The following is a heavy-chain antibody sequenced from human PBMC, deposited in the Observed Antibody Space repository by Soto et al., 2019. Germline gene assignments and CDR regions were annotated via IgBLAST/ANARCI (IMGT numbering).Heavy chain of an antibody. Sequence: GASVKVSCKASGYTFTGYYIHWVRQDPGQGLEWMGWINPNTGGAYYAQKVQGWVTMTRNTSISTAYMELSRLRSDDWAVYYCASGSGQYFFDYWGQGTQVTVSS. CDR1: GYTFTGYY. CDR3: ASGSGQYFFDY. CDR2: INPNTGGA. J-gene: IGHJ4*02. V-gene: IGHV1-2*04. D-gene: IGHD3-10*01.